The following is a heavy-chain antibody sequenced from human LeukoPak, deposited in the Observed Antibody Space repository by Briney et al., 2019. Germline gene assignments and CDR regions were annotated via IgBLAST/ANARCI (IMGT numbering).Heavy chain of an antibody. Sequence: PSETLSLTCTVSGYSISSGYYWGWIRQPPGKGLEWIGSIYYSGSTYYNPSLKSRVTISVDTSKNQFSLKLSSVTAADTAVYYCARLYSSSWYVYWGQGTLVTVSS. CDR1: GYSISSGYY. J-gene: IGHJ4*02. D-gene: IGHD6-13*01. V-gene: IGHV4-38-2*02. CDR3: ARLYSSSWYVY. CDR2: IYYSGST.